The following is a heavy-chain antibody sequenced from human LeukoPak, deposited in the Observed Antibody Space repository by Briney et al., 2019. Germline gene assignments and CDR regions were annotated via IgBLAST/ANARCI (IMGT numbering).Heavy chain of an antibody. CDR3: AREPTDDCGGDCSIFDY. D-gene: IGHD2-21*02. J-gene: IGHJ4*02. V-gene: IGHV1-69*04. Sequence: ALVKVSCKASGGTFSSYAISWVRQAPGQGLEWMGRIIPILGIANYAQKFQGRVTITADKSTSTAYMELSSLRSEDTAVYYCAREPTDDCGGDCSIFDYWGQGTLVTVSS. CDR1: GGTFSSYA. CDR2: IIPILGIA.